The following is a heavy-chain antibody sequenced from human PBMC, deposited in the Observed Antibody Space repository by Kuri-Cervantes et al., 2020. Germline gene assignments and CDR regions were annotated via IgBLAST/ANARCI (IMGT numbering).Heavy chain of an antibody. D-gene: IGHD3-22*01. CDR1: GFTFDDYA. Sequence: LTCAASGFTFDDYAMHWVRQAPGKGLEWVSLISWDGGSTYYADSVKGRFTISRDNSKNSLYLQMNSLRIEDTAMYFCARGYYDSSGQLDHWGQGTLVTVSS. V-gene: IGHV3-43D*04. CDR3: ARGYYDSSGQLDH. CDR2: ISWDGGST. J-gene: IGHJ4*02.